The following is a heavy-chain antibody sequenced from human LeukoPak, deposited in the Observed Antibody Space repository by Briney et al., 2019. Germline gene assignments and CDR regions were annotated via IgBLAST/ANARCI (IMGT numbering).Heavy chain of an antibody. V-gene: IGHV4-61*02. CDR1: GGSISSGSYY. CDR2: IYTSGST. Sequence: SETLSLTCTVSGGSISSGSYYWSWIRQPAGKGLEWIGRIYTSGSTNYNPSLKSRVTISVDTSKNQFSLKLSSVTAADTAVYYCAREYGSGSYLAYYYYYMDVWGKGTTVTVSS. J-gene: IGHJ6*03. D-gene: IGHD3-10*01. CDR3: AREYGSGSYLAYYYYYMDV.